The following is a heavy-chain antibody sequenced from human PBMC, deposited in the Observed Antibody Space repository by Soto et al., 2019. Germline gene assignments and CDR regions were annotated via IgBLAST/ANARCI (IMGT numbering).Heavy chain of an antibody. CDR2: ISSSSSYI. D-gene: IGHD3-22*01. CDR1: GFPFSSYS. J-gene: IGHJ3*02. CDR3: ARDRDYYDSSGFLTSGFDI. Sequence: GGSLSLSCAASGFPFSSYSMNWVRQAPGKGLEWVSSISSSSSYIYYADSVKGRFTISRDNAKNSLYLQMNSLRAEDTAVYYCARDRDYYDSSGFLTSGFDIWGQGTMVTVSS. V-gene: IGHV3-21*01.